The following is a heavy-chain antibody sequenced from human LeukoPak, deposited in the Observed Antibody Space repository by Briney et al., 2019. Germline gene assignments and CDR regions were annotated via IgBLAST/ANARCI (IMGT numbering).Heavy chain of an antibody. CDR2: ISSSSSTV. Sequence: GGSLRLSCAASGFTFSDYSMNWVRQAPGEGREWLSFISSSSSTVSHADSVKGRSTVSRDNAKNSLYLQMNSLRVEHTAVYYCAREAIFTSITPSDYWGQGTLVTVSS. D-gene: IGHD4-23*01. J-gene: IGHJ4*02. CDR1: GFTFSDYS. V-gene: IGHV3-48*01. CDR3: AREAIFTSITPSDY.